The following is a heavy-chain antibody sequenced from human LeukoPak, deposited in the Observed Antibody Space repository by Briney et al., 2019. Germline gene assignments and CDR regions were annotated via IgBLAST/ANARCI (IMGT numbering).Heavy chain of an antibody. D-gene: IGHD5-18*01. CDR3: AKENSYGYRRWFDP. Sequence: GGSLRLSCAASGFTFSSYAMNWVRQAPGKGLEWVSGINGSGGSTYYADSVKGRFTISRDNSKNTLYLQMNSLRAEDTAVYYCAKENSYGYRRWFDPWGQGTLVTVSS. J-gene: IGHJ5*02. CDR2: INGSGGST. CDR1: GFTFSSYA. V-gene: IGHV3-23*01.